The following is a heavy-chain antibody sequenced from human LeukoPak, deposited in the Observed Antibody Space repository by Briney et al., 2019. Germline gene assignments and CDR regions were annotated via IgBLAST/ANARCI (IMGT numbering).Heavy chain of an antibody. D-gene: IGHD6-13*01. Sequence: SETLSLTCAVYGGSFSVYYWSWIRQPPGKGLEWIGEINHSGSTNYNPSLKSRVTISVDTSKNQFSLKLSSVTAADTAVYYCARGSSWLRRPFVYWGQGTLVTVSS. CDR3: ARGSSWLRRPFVY. CDR1: GGSFSVYY. CDR2: INHSGST. V-gene: IGHV4-34*01. J-gene: IGHJ4*02.